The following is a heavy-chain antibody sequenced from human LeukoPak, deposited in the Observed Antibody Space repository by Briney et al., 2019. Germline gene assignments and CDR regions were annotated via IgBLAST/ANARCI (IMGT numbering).Heavy chain of an antibody. V-gene: IGHV4-4*07. CDR3: ATDSNFRCYRGWCAFDI. CDR1: GGSLSSYY. J-gene: IGHJ3*02. D-gene: IGHD1-14*01. CDR2: IYTSGST. Sequence: SETLSLTCTVSGGSLSSYYWSWLRQPAGKGLEWIGRIYTSGSTNYNPSLTSRVTMSVDTSKKQFSLKLSSVAAADTAVYYCATDSNFRCYRGWCAFDIWGQGTMVTVSS.